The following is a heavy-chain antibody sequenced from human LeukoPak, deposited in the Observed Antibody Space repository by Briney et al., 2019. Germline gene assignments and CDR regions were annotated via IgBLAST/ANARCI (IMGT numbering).Heavy chain of an antibody. CDR3: ARGNTKTTVTIYFWFDP. J-gene: IGHJ5*02. D-gene: IGHD4-17*01. CDR1: GGSFSGYY. Sequence: SETLSLTCAVYGGSFSGYYWSWIRRPPGRGLEWIGEINHSGSTNYNPSLKSRVTISVDTSKNQFSLKLSSVTAADTAVYYCARGNTKTTVTIYFWFDPWGQGTLVTVSS. CDR2: INHSGST. V-gene: IGHV4-34*01.